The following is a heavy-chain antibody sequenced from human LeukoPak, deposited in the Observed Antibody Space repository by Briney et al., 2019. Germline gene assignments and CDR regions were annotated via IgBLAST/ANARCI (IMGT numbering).Heavy chain of an antibody. V-gene: IGHV3-7*01. J-gene: IGHJ6*03. D-gene: IGHD6-19*01. CDR1: GFTFSSYE. Sequence: GGSLRLSCAASGFTFSSYEMNWVRQAPGKGLEWVANIKQDGSEKYYVDSVKGRFTVSRDNALNSLYLQMNSLRVEDTAVYYCARGRIAVAGTYIPSNWGPQLYYMDVWGKGTTVTVSS. CDR3: ARGRIAVAGTYIPSNWGPQLYYMDV. CDR2: IKQDGSEK.